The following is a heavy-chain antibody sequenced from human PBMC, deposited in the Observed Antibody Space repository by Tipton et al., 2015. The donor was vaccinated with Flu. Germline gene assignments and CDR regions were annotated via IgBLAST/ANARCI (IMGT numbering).Heavy chain of an antibody. J-gene: IGHJ5*02. CDR1: GDSISSDYF. D-gene: IGHD4-11*01. CDR2: IHRYGTA. CDR3: ARRDFSNYVSDPKNWFDP. V-gene: IGHV4-38-2*01. Sequence: LRLSCAVSGDSISSDYFWGWIRQPPGKGLEWIAAIHRYGTAYYNPSFKSRVTISVDTSKNQFSLEVRSVTAAEMAVYYCARRDFSNYVSDPKNWFDPWGQGTLVTVSS.